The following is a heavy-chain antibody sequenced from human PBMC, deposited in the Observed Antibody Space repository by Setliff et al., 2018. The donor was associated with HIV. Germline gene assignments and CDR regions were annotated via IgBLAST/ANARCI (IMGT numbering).Heavy chain of an antibody. V-gene: IGHV3-23*01. CDR3: AKDYTPTFWEYNWFDV. CDR1: GFTFSSYA. Sequence: GGSLRLSCAASGFTFSSYAMNWVRQAPGKGLEWVSGISGSGDSTFYAHSVKGRFTISRDNSRDTLYLEMNNLRAEDTALYYCAKDYTPTFWEYNWFDVWGQGTQVTVSS. D-gene: IGHD3-16*01. CDR2: ISGSGDST. J-gene: IGHJ5*02.